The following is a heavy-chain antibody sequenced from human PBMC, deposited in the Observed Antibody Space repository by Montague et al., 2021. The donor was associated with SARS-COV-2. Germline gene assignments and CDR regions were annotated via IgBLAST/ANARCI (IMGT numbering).Heavy chain of an antibody. J-gene: IGHJ4*02. D-gene: IGHD5-18*01. V-gene: IGHV3-30*03. Sequence: SLSLSWSASGFTFSSYALHWVRQAPGKGPKWVAVISYNGRNTQYGDSVKGRATISRDNSKNTLYLQVNSLRTDDTAVYYCAREPKPVGYSYGYTFFEYWGQGSLVTVSS. CDR1: GFTFSSYA. CDR2: ISYNGRNT. CDR3: AREPKPVGYSYGYTFFEY.